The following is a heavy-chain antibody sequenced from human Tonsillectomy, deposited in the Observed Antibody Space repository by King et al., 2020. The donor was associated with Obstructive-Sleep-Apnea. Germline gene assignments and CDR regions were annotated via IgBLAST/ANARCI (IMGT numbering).Heavy chain of an antibody. J-gene: IGHJ4*02. D-gene: IGHD5-12*01. CDR3: ARGYDRNYFDY. Sequence: VQLVESGAEVKKSGESLRISCKGSVYSFSTYWIGWVRQMPGKGLEWMGSIYPGDSDTTYSPSFQGQVTISADKSISSAYLQWSSLKASDTAMYYCARGYDRNYFDYWGQGTLVTVSS. V-gene: IGHV5-51*01. CDR1: VYSFSTYW. CDR2: IYPGDSDT.